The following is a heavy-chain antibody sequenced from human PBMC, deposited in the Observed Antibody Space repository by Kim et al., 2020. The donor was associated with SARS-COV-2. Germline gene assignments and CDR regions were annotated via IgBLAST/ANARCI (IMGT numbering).Heavy chain of an antibody. V-gene: IGHV4-39*07. D-gene: IGHD6-19*01. CDR3: ARSHYSSGHFDF. Sequence: YYNPSLESRVTISVDTSKNQFSLKVTSVTAADTAVYYCARSHYSSGHFDFWGQGTLVTVSS. J-gene: IGHJ4*02.